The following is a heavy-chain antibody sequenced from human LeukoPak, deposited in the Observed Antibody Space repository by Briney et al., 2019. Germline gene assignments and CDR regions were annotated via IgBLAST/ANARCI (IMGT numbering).Heavy chain of an antibody. D-gene: IGHD6-6*01. Sequence: GGSLRLSCAASGFTFSSYGMSWVRQAPGKGLEWVSGISGSGGTTYYADSVKGRFTISRDNSKITLYLQMNSLRAEDTAVYYCAKLGSSSSSFDYWGQGTLVTVSS. CDR2: ISGSGGTT. V-gene: IGHV3-23*01. CDR1: GFTFSSYG. CDR3: AKLGSSSSSFDY. J-gene: IGHJ4*02.